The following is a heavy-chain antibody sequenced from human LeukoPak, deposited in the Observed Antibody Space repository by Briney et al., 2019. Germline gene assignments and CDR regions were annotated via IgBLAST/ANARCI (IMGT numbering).Heavy chain of an antibody. CDR2: INPNSDAT. D-gene: IGHD3-22*01. Sequence: ASVKVSFKASGYTFTGYYIHWVRQAPGQGLEWMGWINPNSDATNYAQKFQGRVTMTRDTSISTAYMEVSRLRSDDTAVYYCARADHYDRSGYHYFFDYWGQGTLVTVSS. CDR3: ARADHYDRSGYHYFFDY. CDR1: GYTFTGYY. J-gene: IGHJ4*02. V-gene: IGHV1-2*02.